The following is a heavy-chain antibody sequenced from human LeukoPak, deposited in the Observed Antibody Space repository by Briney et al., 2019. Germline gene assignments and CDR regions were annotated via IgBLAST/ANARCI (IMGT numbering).Heavy chain of an antibody. V-gene: IGHV3-23*01. CDR1: GFTFSSYG. Sequence: GGSLRLSCAASGFTFSSYGMSWVRQAPGKGLEWVSAISGSGGSTYYADSVKGRFTISRDNAKNSLYLQMNSLRAEDTAVYYCARKGGIFGVVITNWGQGTLVTVSS. CDR2: ISGSGGST. J-gene: IGHJ4*02. CDR3: ARKGGIFGVVITN. D-gene: IGHD3-3*01.